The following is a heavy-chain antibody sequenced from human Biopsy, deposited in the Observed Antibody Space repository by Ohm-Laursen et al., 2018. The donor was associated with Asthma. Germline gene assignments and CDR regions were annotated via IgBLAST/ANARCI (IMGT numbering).Heavy chain of an antibody. V-gene: IGHV3-53*05. D-gene: IGHD2-8*01. CDR3: ARERAGVLGSYNGMDV. Sequence: GSLRLSCAASGFMISAKYINWARQAPGKGLEWVSTIYSGGGTFYAESVKGRFTISRDNSRNTLNLQMNSVRPDDTAVYFWARERAGVLGSYNGMDVWGPGTTVSVSS. J-gene: IGHJ6*02. CDR2: IYSGGGT. CDR1: GFMISAKY.